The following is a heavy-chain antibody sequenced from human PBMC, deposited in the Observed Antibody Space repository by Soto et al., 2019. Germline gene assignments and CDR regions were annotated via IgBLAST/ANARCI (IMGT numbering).Heavy chain of an antibody. Sequence: QVQLQQWGAGLLKPSETLSLTCAVYGGSFSGYYCSWIRQPPCKGLEWIGEINHSGSTNYNPSLKIRVTRSVDASNNQFYLKLSCVTAGDTVVYYCGSDKFPAMVRGVNVGFQHWGQGTLVTVSS. D-gene: IGHD3-10*01. CDR1: GGSFSGYY. V-gene: IGHV4-34*01. J-gene: IGHJ1*01. CDR2: INHSGST. CDR3: GSDKFPAMVRGVNVGFQH.